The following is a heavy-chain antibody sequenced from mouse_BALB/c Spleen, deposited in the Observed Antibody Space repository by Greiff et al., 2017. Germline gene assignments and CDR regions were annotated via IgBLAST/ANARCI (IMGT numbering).Heavy chain of an antibody. CDR2: ISSGGSYT. J-gene: IGHJ3*01. Sequence: EVMLVESGGGLVKPGGSLKLSCAASGFTFSSYTMSWVRQTPEKRLEWVATISSGGSYTYYPDSVKGRFTISRDNAKNTLYLQMSSLKSEDTAMYYCTRDDDYGWFAYWGQGTLVTVSA. D-gene: IGHD2-4*01. CDR3: TRDDDYGWFAY. V-gene: IGHV5-6-4*01. CDR1: GFTFSSYT.